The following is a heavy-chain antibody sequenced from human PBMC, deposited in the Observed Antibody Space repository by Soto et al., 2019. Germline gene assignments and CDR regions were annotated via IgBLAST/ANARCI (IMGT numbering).Heavy chain of an antibody. D-gene: IGHD6-6*01. CDR2: ISYDGSNK. CDR3: ARFSSGLY. V-gene: IGHV3-30-3*01. Sequence: QVQLGETGEGMDQPGRSLRLSCAASGFTFSSYAMHWFRQAPGKGLEWVAVISYDGSNKYYADSVKGRFTISRDNSKNTLYLQMNSLRAEDTAVYYCARFSSGLYWGQGTLVTVSS. CDR1: GFTFSSYA. J-gene: IGHJ4*02.